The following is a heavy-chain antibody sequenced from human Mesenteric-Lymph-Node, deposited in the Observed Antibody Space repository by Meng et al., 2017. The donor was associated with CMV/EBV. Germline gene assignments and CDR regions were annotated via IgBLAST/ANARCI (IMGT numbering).Heavy chain of an antibody. CDR1: GGSISTYY. D-gene: IGHD6-13*01. V-gene: IGHV3-23*01. J-gene: IGHJ6*02. Sequence: GGSLRLSCTVSGGSISTYYWSWIRQPPRKGLEWVSAISGSGGSTYYADSVKGRFTISRDNSKNTLYLQMNSLRAEDTAVYYCARGLYSSSWYDYYYYGMDVWGQGTTVTVSS. CDR2: ISGSGGST. CDR3: ARGLYSSSWYDYYYYGMDV.